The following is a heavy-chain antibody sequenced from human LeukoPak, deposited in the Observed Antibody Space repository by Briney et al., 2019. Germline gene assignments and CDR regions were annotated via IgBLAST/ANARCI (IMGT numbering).Heavy chain of an antibody. J-gene: IGHJ4*02. CDR3: ARDGVGATLAFDY. CDR2: IIPIFGTA. Sequence: GASVKVSCKASGGTFSSYAISWVRQAPGQGLEWMGGIIPIFGTANYAQKFQGRVTITADESTSTAYMELSSLRSEDTAVYYCARDGVGATLAFDYWGQGTLVTVSS. D-gene: IGHD1-26*01. CDR1: GGTFSSYA. V-gene: IGHV1-69*13.